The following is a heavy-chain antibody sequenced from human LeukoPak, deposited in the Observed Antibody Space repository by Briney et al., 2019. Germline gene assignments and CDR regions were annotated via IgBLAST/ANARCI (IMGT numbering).Heavy chain of an antibody. CDR3: ANSGYDFWSGYYNY. J-gene: IGHJ4*02. Sequence: GGSLRPSCAASGFTFSSYAMSWVRQAPGKGLEWVSAISGSGGSTYYADSVKGRFTISRDNSKNTLYLQMNSLRAEDTAVYYCANSGYDFWSGYYNYWGQGTLVTVSS. D-gene: IGHD3-3*01. V-gene: IGHV3-23*01. CDR1: GFTFSSYA. CDR2: ISGSGGST.